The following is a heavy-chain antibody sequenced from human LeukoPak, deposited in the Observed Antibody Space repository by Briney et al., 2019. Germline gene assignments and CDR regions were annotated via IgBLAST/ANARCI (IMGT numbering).Heavy chain of an antibody. V-gene: IGHV1-69*05. J-gene: IGHJ5*02. CDR3: ARDEWLAAAGNWFDP. CDR2: IIPIFGTA. CDR1: GGTFSTYA. D-gene: IGHD6-13*01. Sequence: SVKVSCXASGGTFSTYAISWVRQAPGQGLEWMARIIPIFGTANYAQKFQGRVTITTDESTSTAYMELSSLRSEDTAVYYCARDEWLAAAGNWFDPWGQGTLVTVSS.